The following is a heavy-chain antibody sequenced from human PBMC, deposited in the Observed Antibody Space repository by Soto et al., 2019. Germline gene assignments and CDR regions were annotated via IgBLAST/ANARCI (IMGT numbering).Heavy chain of an antibody. CDR1: GFTFSSYA. J-gene: IGHJ4*02. CDR2: ISGSGGST. CDR3: AKDRVPLYYDILTGYLPHFDY. D-gene: IGHD3-9*01. V-gene: IGHV3-23*01. Sequence: GESLKISCAASGFTFSSYAMSWVRQAPGKGLEWVSAISGSGGSTYYADSVKGRFTISRDNSKNTLYLQMNSLRAEDTAVYYCAKDRVPLYYDILTGYLPHFDYWGQGTLVTVSS.